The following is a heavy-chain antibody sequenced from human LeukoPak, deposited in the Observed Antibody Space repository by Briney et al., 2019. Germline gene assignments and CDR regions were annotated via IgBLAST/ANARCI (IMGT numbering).Heavy chain of an antibody. CDR2: ISNSGGRT. CDR1: GFTFSSYA. V-gene: IGHV3-23*01. J-gene: IGHJ4*02. Sequence: GGSLRLSCAASGFTFSSYAMSWVRQAPGKGLEWVSSISNSGGRTFYTDSVKGRFTISRDNSKITLYLQMNSLRAGDTAVYYCAKSYNGYESKPDYWGQGTLVTVSS. CDR3: AKSYNGYESKPDY. D-gene: IGHD5-12*01.